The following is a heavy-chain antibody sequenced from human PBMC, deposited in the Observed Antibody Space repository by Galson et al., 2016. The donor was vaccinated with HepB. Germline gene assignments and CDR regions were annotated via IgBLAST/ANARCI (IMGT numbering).Heavy chain of an antibody. D-gene: IGHD3-10*01. J-gene: IGHJ4*02. CDR2: IKQDGNEK. CDR1: GFTFSNYW. V-gene: IGHV3-7*03. Sequence: SLRLSCAASGFTFSNYWMSWVRQAPGKGLEWVANIKQDGNEKYYVDSVKGRFTISRDNAKNSMYLQMNSLRAEDTAVYYCARKGGIYSPWGYWGQETLVTVSS. CDR3: ARKGGIYSPWGY.